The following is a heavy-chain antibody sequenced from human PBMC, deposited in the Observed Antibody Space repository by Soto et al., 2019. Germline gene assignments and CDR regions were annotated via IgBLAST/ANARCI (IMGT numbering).Heavy chain of an antibody. D-gene: IGHD2-15*01. CDR3: ARGDREDIAVVIGVRPGEYGVDV. CDR1: GFTFRNYA. CDR2: ISYDGGNK. J-gene: IGHJ6*02. V-gene: IGHV3-30-3*01. Sequence: QVQLVESGGGVVQPGRSLRLSCAASGFTFRNYAMHWVRQAPGKGLECVAVISYDGGNKFYRDYVKGRFTISRDNSKNTVYLQINSLRYEDTAVYYCARGDREDIAVVIGVRPGEYGVDVWGQGTTVTVSS.